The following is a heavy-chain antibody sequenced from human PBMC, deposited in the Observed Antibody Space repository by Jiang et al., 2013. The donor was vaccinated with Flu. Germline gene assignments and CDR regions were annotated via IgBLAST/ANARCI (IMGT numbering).Heavy chain of an antibody. CDR1: GGSISRNDYY. V-gene: IGHV4-39*01. CDR2: VSYGGET. D-gene: IGHD2-21*02. CDR3: ARSNCGGDCHWRGDRHRYDS. J-gene: IGHJ5*02. Sequence: PGLVKPSETLSLTCTVSGGSISRNDYYWGWIRQPPGKGLEWIASVSYGGETDHNPSLRSRVSISVDTSRNQFSLSLRFVTAADTAVYYCARSNCGGDCHWRGDRHRYDSWGQGTLVTVSS.